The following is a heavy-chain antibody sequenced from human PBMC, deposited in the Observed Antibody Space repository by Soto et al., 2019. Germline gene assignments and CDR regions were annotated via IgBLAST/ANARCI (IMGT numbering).Heavy chain of an antibody. D-gene: IGHD4-17*01. CDR2: IYYSGST. Sequence: SETLSLTCTVSGGSISSGGYYWSWIRQHPGKGLEWIGYIYYSGSTYYNPSLKSRVTISVDTSKNQFSLKLSSVTAADTAVYYCARALALTTVTPQYDDWGQGTLVTVSS. V-gene: IGHV4-31*03. CDR3: ARALALTTVTPQYDD. J-gene: IGHJ4*02. CDR1: GGSISSGGYY.